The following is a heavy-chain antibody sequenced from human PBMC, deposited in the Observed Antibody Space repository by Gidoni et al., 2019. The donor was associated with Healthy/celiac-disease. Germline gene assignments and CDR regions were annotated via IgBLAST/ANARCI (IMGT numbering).Heavy chain of an antibody. CDR2: IYYSGST. CDR3: ARHLQGYYDSSGYYDV. D-gene: IGHD3-22*01. V-gene: IGHV4-39*01. J-gene: IGHJ4*02. CDR1: GGSISISSYY. Sequence: QLQLQESGPGLVKPSVPLSLTCPVSGGSISISSYYWGWIRQPPGKGMEWIRSIYYSGSTYYNPSLKSRVTISIDTSKNQFSLKLSSVTAADTAVYYCARHLQGYYDSSGYYDVWGQGTLVTVSS.